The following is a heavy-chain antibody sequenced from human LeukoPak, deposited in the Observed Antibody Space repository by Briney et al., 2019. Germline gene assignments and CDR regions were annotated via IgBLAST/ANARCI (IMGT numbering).Heavy chain of an antibody. CDR3: ARDPAAAGQAPFDC. V-gene: IGHV1-8*03. CDR1: GYTFTSFD. J-gene: IGHJ4*02. CDR2: MNPNSGNT. D-gene: IGHD6-13*01. Sequence: ASVKVSCKASGYTFTSFDINWVRQATGQGLEWMGWMNPNSGNTGYAQKFQGRVTITRNTSISTAYMELSSLRSEDTAVYYCARDPAAAGQAPFDCWGQGTLVTVSS.